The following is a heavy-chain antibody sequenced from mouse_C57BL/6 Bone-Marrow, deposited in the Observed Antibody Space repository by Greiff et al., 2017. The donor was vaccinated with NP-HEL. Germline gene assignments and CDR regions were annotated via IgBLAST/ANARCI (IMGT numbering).Heavy chain of an antibody. Sequence: VQLQQSGAELVRPGTSVKMSCKASGYTFTNYWIGWAKQRPGHGLEWIGDIYPGGGYTNYNEKFKGKATLTADKSSSTAYMQFSSLTSEDSAIYYCARLTGTGWFAYWGQGTLVTVSA. CDR1: GYTFTNYW. V-gene: IGHV1-63*01. CDR2: IYPGGGYT. D-gene: IGHD4-1*01. J-gene: IGHJ3*01. CDR3: ARLTGTGWFAY.